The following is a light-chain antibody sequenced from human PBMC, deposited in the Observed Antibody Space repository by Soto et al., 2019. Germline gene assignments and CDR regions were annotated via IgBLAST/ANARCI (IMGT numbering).Light chain of an antibody. CDR2: GAS. CDR1: QGIGDT. CDR3: QQRSSRPPIT. V-gene: IGKV3-11*01. J-gene: IGKJ5*01. Sequence: EVVMRQSPATLSVSPGEGATLSCRASQGIGDTLAWYQHKPGQAPRLLIYGASTRATGIPDRFSGSGSGTDFTLTISSLEPEDFAVYYCQQRSSRPPITFGQGTRLEVK.